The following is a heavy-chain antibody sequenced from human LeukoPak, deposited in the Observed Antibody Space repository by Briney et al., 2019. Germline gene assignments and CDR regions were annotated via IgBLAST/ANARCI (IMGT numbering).Heavy chain of an antibody. CDR1: GVSISSGSYY. CDR2: IYYSGST. Sequence: SETLSLTCTVSGVSISSGSYYWGWIRQPPGKGLEWIGNIYYSGSTYYNPSLQSRVTISVDTSKNQFSLKLSSVTAADTAVYYCVRRSDLTTNVDYWGQGTLVTVSS. D-gene: IGHD2-15*01. CDR3: VRRSDLTTNVDY. V-gene: IGHV4-39*01. J-gene: IGHJ4*02.